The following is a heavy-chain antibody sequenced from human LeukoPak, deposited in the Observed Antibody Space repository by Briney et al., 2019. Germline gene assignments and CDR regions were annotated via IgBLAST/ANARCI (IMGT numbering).Heavy chain of an antibody. V-gene: IGHV3-48*03. J-gene: IGHJ3*02. D-gene: IGHD3-10*01. Sequence: GESLRLSCAASGFTFSSYEMNWVRQAPGKGLEWVSYISCSGSIIHYADSVKGRFTISRDNSKNTLYLQMNSLRPEDTAVYYCGKEGDYYGSGSYRDGFDIWGQGTRATVSS. CDR1: GFTFSSYE. CDR2: ISCSGSII. CDR3: GKEGDYYGSGSYRDGFDI.